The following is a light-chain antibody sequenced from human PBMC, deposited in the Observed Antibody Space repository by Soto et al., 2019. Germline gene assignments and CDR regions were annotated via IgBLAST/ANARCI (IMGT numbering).Light chain of an antibody. V-gene: IGKV1-5*01. CDR1: QSISSW. CDR3: NTQWT. Sequence: DIQMTQSPSTLSASVGDRVTITCRASQSISSWLAWYQQKPGKAPKLLIYDASSLESGVPSRFSGSGSGTEFTLTISSLQPDDFATYYCNTQWTFGQGTKVEIK. CDR2: DAS. J-gene: IGKJ1*01.